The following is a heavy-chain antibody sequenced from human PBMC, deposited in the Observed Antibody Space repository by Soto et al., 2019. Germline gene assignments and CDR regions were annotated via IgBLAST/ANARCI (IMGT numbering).Heavy chain of an antibody. J-gene: IGHJ6*02. D-gene: IGHD3-3*01. CDR2: INHSGST. CDR3: ARGPHYDFWSGYYVSPYYGMDV. Sequence: SETLSLTCAVYGGSFSGYYWSWIRQPPGKGQEWIGEINHSGSTNYNPSLKSRVTISVDTSKNQFSLKLSSVTAADMAVYYCARGPHYDFWSGYYVSPYYGMDVWGQGTTVTVSS. CDR1: GGSFSGYY. V-gene: IGHV4-34*01.